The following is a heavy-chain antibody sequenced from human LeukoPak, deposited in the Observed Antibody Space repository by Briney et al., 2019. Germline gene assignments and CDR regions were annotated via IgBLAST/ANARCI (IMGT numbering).Heavy chain of an antibody. D-gene: IGHD7-27*01. CDR1: GFTFSSYP. V-gene: IGHV3-30-3*01. J-gene: IGHJ4*02. Sequence: GGSLRLSCVASGFTFSSYPMHWVRQAPGKGLEWVAIVSYDGSNKYYADSVKGRFTISRDNSKNTLYLQMNSLRAEDTAVYYCARGKSTGGFDYWGQGTPVTVSS. CDR2: VSYDGSNK. CDR3: ARGKSTGGFDY.